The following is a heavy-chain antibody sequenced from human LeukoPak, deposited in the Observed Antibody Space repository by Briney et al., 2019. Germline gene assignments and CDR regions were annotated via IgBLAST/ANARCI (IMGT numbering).Heavy chain of an antibody. J-gene: IGHJ4*02. Sequence: ASVKGSCKISGYTLTELSMHWVRQAPGKGLEWMGGFDPEDGETIYAQKFQGRVTMTEDTSTDTAYMELSSLRSEDTAVYYCAFSGSYYSPFIRKAVGGYFDYWGQGTLVTVSS. CDR3: AFSGSYYSPFIRKAVGGYFDY. CDR1: GYTLTELS. V-gene: IGHV1-24*01. CDR2: FDPEDGET. D-gene: IGHD3-10*01.